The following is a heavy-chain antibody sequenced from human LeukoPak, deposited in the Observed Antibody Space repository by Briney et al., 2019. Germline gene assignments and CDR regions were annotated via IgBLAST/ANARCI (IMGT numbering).Heavy chain of an antibody. CDR3: ARDWQQLAFDY. J-gene: IGHJ4*02. CDR1: GYTFTVYY. D-gene: IGHD6-13*01. V-gene: IGHV1-2*02. Sequence: GASVTVSFKASGYTFTVYYMHWVRQAPGQGLEWMGWINPNSGGTNYAQKFQGRVTMTRDTSISTAYMELSRLRSDDTAVYYCARDWQQLAFDYWGQGTLVTVSS. CDR2: INPNSGGT.